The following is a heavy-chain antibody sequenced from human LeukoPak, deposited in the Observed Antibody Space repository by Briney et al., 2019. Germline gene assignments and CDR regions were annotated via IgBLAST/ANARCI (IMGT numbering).Heavy chain of an antibody. V-gene: IGHV4-61*02. CDR2: IYTSGST. CDR3: ARVLSSYYYYYMDV. Sequence: PSETLSLTCTVSGGSISSSSYYWGWIRQPAGKGLEWIGRIYTSGSTNYNPSLKSRVTISVDTSKNQFSLKLSSVTAADTAVYYCARVLSSYYYYYMDVWGKGTAVTVSS. CDR1: GGSISSSSYY. J-gene: IGHJ6*03. D-gene: IGHD6-19*01.